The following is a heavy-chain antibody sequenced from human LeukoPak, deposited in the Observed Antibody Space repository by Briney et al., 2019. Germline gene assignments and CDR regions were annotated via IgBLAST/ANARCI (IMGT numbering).Heavy chain of an antibody. J-gene: IGHJ3*02. CDR3: ARGDSVVVITTGAFDI. D-gene: IGHD3-22*01. V-gene: IGHV4-34*01. CDR2: INHSGST. CDR1: GGSFSGYY. Sequence: PSETLSLNCAVYGGSFSGYYWSWIRQPPGKGLEWIGEINHSGSTNYNPSLKSRVTISVDTSKNQFSLKLSSVTAADTAVYYCARGDSVVVITTGAFDIWGQGTMVTVSS.